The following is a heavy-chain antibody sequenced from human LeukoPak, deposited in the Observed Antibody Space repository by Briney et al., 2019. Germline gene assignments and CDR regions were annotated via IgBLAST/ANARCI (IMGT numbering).Heavy chain of an antibody. CDR1: GFTFSSYG. CDR3: AKGSYYDSSGSFYFDY. Sequence: GGSLRLSCAASGFTFSSYGMHWVRQAPGRGLEWVSGISGSGDNTYYADSVRGRFTISRDNSKNTLYVQVNSLGTEDTAAYYCAKGSYYDSSGSFYFDYWGQGTLVTVSS. V-gene: IGHV3-23*01. J-gene: IGHJ4*02. D-gene: IGHD3-22*01. CDR2: ISGSGDNT.